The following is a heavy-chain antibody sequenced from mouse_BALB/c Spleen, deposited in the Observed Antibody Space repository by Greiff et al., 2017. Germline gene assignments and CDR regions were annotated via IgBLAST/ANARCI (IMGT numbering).Heavy chain of an antibody. Sequence: QVQLKESGPGLVAPSQSLSITCTVSGFSLTSYGVHWVRQPPGKGLEWLGVICAGGSTNYNSALMSRLSISKDNSKSQVFLKMNSLQTDDTAMYYCARDPTGSSPYYAMDYWGQGTSVTVSS. CDR3: ARDPTGSSPYYAMDY. J-gene: IGHJ4*01. CDR2: ICAGGST. D-gene: IGHD1-1*01. V-gene: IGHV2-9*02. CDR1: GFSLTSYG.